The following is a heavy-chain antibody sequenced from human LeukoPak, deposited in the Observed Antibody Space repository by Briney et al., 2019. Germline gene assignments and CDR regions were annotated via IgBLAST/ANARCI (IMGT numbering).Heavy chain of an antibody. Sequence: SVKVSCKAAGGTFSSYAISWVRQAPGQGLEWMGGITPIFGTANYAQKFQGRVTITTDESTSTAYMELSSLRSEDTAVYYCARVNFGARIAAAGGYFDYWGQGTLVTVSS. V-gene: IGHV1-69*05. CDR2: ITPIFGTA. D-gene: IGHD6-13*01. CDR1: GGTFSSYA. J-gene: IGHJ4*02. CDR3: ARVNFGARIAAAGGYFDY.